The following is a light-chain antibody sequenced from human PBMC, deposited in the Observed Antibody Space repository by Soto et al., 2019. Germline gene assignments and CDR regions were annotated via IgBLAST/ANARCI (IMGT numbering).Light chain of an antibody. CDR3: QQYNSSPT. CDR2: KAS. J-gene: IGKJ1*01. V-gene: IGKV1-5*03. Sequence: DIQMNQSPSTLSGSVGDRVTITCRAGQTISILLAVYQQKPGRDPRLLIYKASSLESGVPSTFSGSGSGTEFTLTISSLQPDDFATYYCQQYNSSPTVGQGTKVDI. CDR1: QTISIL.